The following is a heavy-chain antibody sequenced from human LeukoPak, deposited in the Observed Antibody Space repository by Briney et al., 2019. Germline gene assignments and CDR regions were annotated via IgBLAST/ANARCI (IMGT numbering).Heavy chain of an antibody. CDR3: ASREAVAGKNWFDP. CDR2: INPNSGGT. D-gene: IGHD6-19*01. J-gene: IGHJ5*02. CDR1: AYTFTGYY. V-gene: IGHV1-2*02. Sequence: GASVKVSCKASAYTFTGYYMHWVRQAPGQGLEWMGWINPNSGGTNYAQKFQGRVTMTRDTSISTAYMERSRLRSDDTAVYYCASREAVAGKNWFDPWGQGTLVTVSS.